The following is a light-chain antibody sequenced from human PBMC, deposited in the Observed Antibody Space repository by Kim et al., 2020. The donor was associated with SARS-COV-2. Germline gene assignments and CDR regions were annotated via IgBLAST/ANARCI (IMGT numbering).Light chain of an antibody. J-gene: IGLJ2*01. CDR3: QVWDSSSDHAV. CDR1: NIGSKS. Sequence: APGKTAKITCGGDNIGSKSVHWYQQRPGQAPVLVIYYDSDRPSGIPERLSGSNSGDTATLTISSVEAGDEGDYYCQVWDSSSDHAVFGGGTQLTVL. CDR2: YDS. V-gene: IGLV3-21*04.